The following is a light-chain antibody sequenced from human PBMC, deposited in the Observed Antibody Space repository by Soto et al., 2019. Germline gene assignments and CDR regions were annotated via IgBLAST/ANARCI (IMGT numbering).Light chain of an antibody. CDR2: GTS. V-gene: IGKV1-39*01. J-gene: IGKJ1*01. CDR3: QQSYYSWT. CDR1: QSISSY. Sequence: IQLPEAPSSLSACAGGGLTIIVRASQSISSYFNWYQQKPGKAPXXLIYGTSSLESGVPSRLSGSGSGTDFTLTISSMQPEDFATYYCQQSYYSWTFGQGTKVDIK.